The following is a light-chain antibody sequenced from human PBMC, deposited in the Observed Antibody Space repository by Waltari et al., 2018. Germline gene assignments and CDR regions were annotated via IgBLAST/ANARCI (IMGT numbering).Light chain of an antibody. CDR1: SSNIGSNA. J-gene: IGLJ2*01. V-gene: IGLV1-44*01. Sequence: QSALTQPPSASGTPGQRVIISCSGSSSNIGSNAVSWYRQFPGTAPRLLIYSNSEPTSGVPDRFSGAKSGTSASLTIGGLQSDDAADYYCATWDDRQTGYVVFGGGTKLTVL. CDR2: SNS. CDR3: ATWDDRQTGYVV.